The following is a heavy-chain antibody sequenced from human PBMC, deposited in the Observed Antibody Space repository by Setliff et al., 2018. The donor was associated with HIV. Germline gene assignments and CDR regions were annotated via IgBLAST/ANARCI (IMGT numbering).Heavy chain of an antibody. Sequence: CTVSGGSINSAGYYWSWIRQHPGKGLEWTGDIFYNGNTYYNPSLMSRVTISVDTSKNQFSLKLSSVTAADTAVYYCARDPSRVESAFDIWGQGAMVTVSS. J-gene: IGHJ3*02. V-gene: IGHV4-31*03. CDR1: GGSINSAGYY. CDR2: IFYNGNT. D-gene: IGHD2-15*01. CDR3: ARDPSRVESAFDI.